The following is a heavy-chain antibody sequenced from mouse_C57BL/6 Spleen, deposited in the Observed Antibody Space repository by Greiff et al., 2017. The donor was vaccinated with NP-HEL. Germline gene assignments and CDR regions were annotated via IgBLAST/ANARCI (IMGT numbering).Heavy chain of an antibody. D-gene: IGHD4-1*01. Sequence: EVKVVESGGGLVKPGGSLKLSCAASGFTFSSYAMSWVRQTPEKRLEWVATISDGGSYTYYPDNVKGRFTISRDNAKNNLYLQMSHLKSEDTAMYYCARDGMGRAMDYWGQGTSVTVSS. CDR1: GFTFSSYA. J-gene: IGHJ4*01. V-gene: IGHV5-4*01. CDR3: ARDGMGRAMDY. CDR2: ISDGGSYT.